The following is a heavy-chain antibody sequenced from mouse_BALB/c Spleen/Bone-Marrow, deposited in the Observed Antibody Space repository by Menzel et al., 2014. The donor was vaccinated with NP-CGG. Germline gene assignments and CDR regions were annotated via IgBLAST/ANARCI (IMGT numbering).Heavy chain of an antibody. V-gene: IGHV4-1*02. CDR2: INPDSSTL. Sequence: EVMLVESGGGLVQPGRSLKLSCAASEFDFXRFWMSWVRQAPGKGLEWIGEINPDSSTLNYTPSLKDKFIISRGNAKNTLYLQMSKVRSEDTALYYCARLSYYGRFAYWGQGTLVTVSA. D-gene: IGHD1-1*01. J-gene: IGHJ3*01. CDR1: EFDFXRFW. CDR3: ARLSYYGRFAY.